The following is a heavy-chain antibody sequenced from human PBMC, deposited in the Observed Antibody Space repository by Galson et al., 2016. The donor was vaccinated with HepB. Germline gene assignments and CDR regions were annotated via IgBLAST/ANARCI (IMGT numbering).Heavy chain of an antibody. D-gene: IGHD6-19*01. J-gene: IGHJ4*02. V-gene: IGHV1-24*01. CDR2: SDPEDGET. CDR1: GYTLSELS. CDR3: ALEYSSGWDLDH. Sequence: SVKVSCKVSGYTLSELSMHWVRQAPGKGLEWMGRSDPEDGETIYAQNFQGRVTMTEDTSTDSAYMELSSLRSEDTAMYYCALEYSSGWDLDHWGQGTLVTVSS.